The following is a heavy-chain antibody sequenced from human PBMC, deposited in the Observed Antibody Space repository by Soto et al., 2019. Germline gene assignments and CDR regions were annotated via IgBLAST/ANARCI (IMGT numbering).Heavy chain of an antibody. V-gene: IGHV3-30*18. Sequence: QVQLVESGGGVVQPGRSLRLSCAASGFTFSSYGMHWVRQDPGKGLEWVALISYDGSNKYYADSVKDRFTISRDNSKNTLYLQMNSLRAEDTAVYYCAKDGEVSTHPPRWFDPWGQGTLVTVSS. CDR3: AKDGEVSTHPPRWFDP. CDR1: GFTFSSYG. D-gene: IGHD5-12*01. J-gene: IGHJ5*02. CDR2: ISYDGSNK.